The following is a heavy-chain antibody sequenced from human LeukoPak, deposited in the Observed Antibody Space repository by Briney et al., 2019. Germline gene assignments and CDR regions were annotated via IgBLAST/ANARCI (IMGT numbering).Heavy chain of an antibody. Sequence: TGGSLRLSCAASGFTFSSYAMYWVRQAPGKGLEWVAFIWPDGNKKYYADSVKGRFTISRDNSRNTVNLQMNSLTSEDTAVYYCAKLLLETGGVGEEFDYWGQGTLVTVSS. V-gene: IGHV3-30*02. J-gene: IGHJ4*02. CDR1: GFTFSSYA. CDR3: AKLLLETGGVGEEFDY. D-gene: IGHD2-8*02. CDR2: IWPDGNKK.